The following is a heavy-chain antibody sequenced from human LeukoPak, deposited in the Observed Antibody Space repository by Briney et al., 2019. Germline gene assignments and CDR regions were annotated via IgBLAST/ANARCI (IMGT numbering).Heavy chain of an antibody. CDR2: INHSGST. Sequence: SETLSLTCAVYGGSFSGYYWSWIRQPPGKGLEWIGEINHSGSTNYNPSLKSRVTISVDTSKNQFSLKLSSVTAADTAVYYCARGRPGYSSGWYFNYYYMDVWGKGTTVTVSS. CDR1: GGSFSGYY. J-gene: IGHJ6*03. CDR3: ARGRPGYSSGWYFNYYYMDV. D-gene: IGHD6-19*01. V-gene: IGHV4-34*01.